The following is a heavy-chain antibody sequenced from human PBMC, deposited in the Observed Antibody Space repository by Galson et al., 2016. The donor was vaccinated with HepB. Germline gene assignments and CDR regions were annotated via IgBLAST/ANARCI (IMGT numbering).Heavy chain of an antibody. CDR3: ARDHGLRYFDWLFSYYGMDV. Sequence: SVKVSCKASEYNFNTYGMHWVRQAPGPRLEWMGWINCGNGKTKYSQKLQGRVTITRDTSASTAYMELSSLRSEDTAVYYCARDHGLRYFDWLFSYYGMDVWGQGTTVTVSS. V-gene: IGHV1-3*01. J-gene: IGHJ6*02. D-gene: IGHD3-9*01. CDR2: INCGNGKT. CDR1: EYNFNTYG.